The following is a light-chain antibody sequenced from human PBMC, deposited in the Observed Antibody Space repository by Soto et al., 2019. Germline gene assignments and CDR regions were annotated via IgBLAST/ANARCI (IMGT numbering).Light chain of an antibody. CDR3: CSYACSFYV. V-gene: IGLV2-23*01. CDR1: SSDVGSYNL. Sequence: QSALTQPASVSGSPGQSITISCTGTSSDVGSYNLVSWYQQHPGKAPKLMIYEGSKRPSGVSNRFSGSKSGNTASLTISGLQAEDEADYYCCSYACSFYVFGTGTKLTVL. J-gene: IGLJ1*01. CDR2: EGS.